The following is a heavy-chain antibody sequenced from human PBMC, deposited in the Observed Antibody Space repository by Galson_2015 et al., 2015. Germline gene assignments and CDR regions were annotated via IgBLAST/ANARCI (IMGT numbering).Heavy chain of an antibody. D-gene: IGHD1-14*01. CDR2: ISRSGGRT. CDR3: AKDRFTPLGLTQYYYVMDV. CDR1: GFIFGTYA. J-gene: IGHJ6*02. V-gene: IGHV3-23*01. Sequence: SLRLSCAASGFIFGTYAMTWVRQAPGKGLEWVSTISRSGGRTYYPDSVKGRFTISRDNSNNKVYLQMNRLRDEDTAVYYCAKDRFTPLGLTQYYYVMDVWGQGTTVTVSS.